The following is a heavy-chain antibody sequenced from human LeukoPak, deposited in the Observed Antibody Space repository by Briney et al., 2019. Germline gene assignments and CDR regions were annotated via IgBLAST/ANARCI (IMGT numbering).Heavy chain of an antibody. CDR3: ARYCSNTSCHGYYFDY. V-gene: IGHV4-34*01. CDR2: INHSGST. D-gene: IGHD2-2*01. CDR1: GGSFSGYY. Sequence: SETLSLTCTVYGGSFSGYYWSWIRQPPGKGLEWIGEINHSGSTNYNPSLKSRVTISVDTSKNQFSLKLSSVTAADTAVYYCARYCSNTSCHGYYFDYWGQGTLVTVSS. J-gene: IGHJ4*02.